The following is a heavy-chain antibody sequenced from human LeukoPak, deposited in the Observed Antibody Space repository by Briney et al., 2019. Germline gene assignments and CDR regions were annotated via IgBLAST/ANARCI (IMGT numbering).Heavy chain of an antibody. V-gene: IGHV4-59*01. CDR2: IYYSGST. CDR1: GGSISSYY. J-gene: IGHJ4*02. D-gene: IGHD1-26*01. CDR3: ARSSGSYKDY. Sequence: SETLSFTCTVSGGSISSYYWSWIRQPPGKGLEWIGYIYYSGSTNYNPSLKSRVTISVETSKNQFSLKLSSVTAADTAVYYCARSSGSYKDYWGQGTLVTVSS.